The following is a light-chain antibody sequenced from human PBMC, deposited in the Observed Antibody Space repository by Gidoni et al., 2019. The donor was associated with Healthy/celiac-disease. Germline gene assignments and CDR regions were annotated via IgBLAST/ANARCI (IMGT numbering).Light chain of an antibody. CDR3: QQYNSYWT. CDR1: QSISSW. J-gene: IGKJ1*01. CDR2: KAS. Sequence: DIQMTQSPSTLSASVGDRLTITCRASQSISSWLAWYQQKPGKAPKLLIYKASTLASGVPSRFSGSGSGTEFTLTISSLQPDDFATYYCQQYNSYWTFGQGTKVEIK. V-gene: IGKV1-5*03.